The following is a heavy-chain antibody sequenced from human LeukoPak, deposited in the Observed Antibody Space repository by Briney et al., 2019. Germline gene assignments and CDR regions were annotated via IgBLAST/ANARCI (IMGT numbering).Heavy chain of an antibody. D-gene: IGHD2-21*02. J-gene: IGHJ4*02. CDR1: GDSVSSNSAA. Sequence: SQTLSLTCAISGDSVSSNSAAWSWIRLSPSRGLEWLGRTYYRSKWYNDYAVSVRSRITINPDTSKNLFFLQLNSVTPEDTAVYYCARLGGDVDYWGQGTLVTVSS. CDR3: ARLGGDVDY. V-gene: IGHV6-1*01. CDR2: TYYRSKWYN.